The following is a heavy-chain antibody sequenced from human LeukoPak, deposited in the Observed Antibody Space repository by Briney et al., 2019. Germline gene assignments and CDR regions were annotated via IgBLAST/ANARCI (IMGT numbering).Heavy chain of an antibody. CDR2: ISSSGTYT. V-gene: IGHV3-11*03. Sequence: GGSLRLSCATSGFTFSDYYMSWIRQAPGKGLEWVSYISSSGTYTNSADSVKGRFTVSRDYPKNSLYLQMSRLRAEDTAVYYCARQGGDILTGYLDYWGQGTLVTVSS. D-gene: IGHD3-9*01. J-gene: IGHJ4*02. CDR1: GFTFSDYY. CDR3: ARQGGDILTGYLDY.